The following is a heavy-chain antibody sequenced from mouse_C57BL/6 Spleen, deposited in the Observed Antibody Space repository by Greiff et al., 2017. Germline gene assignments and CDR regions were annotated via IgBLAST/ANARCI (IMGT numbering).Heavy chain of an antibody. D-gene: IGHD2-14*01. CDR1: GYTFTDYY. J-gene: IGHJ2*01. V-gene: IGHV1-26*01. CDR3: AREGEVRYYFDY. Sequence: VQLQQSGPELVKPGASVKISCKASGYTFTDYYMNWVKQSHGKSLEWIGDINPNNGGTSYNQKFKGKATLTVDKSSSTAYMELRSLTSEDSAVYYCAREGEVRYYFDYWGQGTTLTVSS. CDR2: INPNNGGT.